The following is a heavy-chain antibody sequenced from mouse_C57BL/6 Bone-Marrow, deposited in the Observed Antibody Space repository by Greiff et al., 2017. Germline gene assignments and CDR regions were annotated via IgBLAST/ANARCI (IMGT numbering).Heavy chain of an antibody. CDR1: GYTFTSYW. Sequence: QVQLQQSGAELVRPGSSVKLSCKASGYTFTSYWMDWVKQRPGQGLEWIGNIYPSDSETHYNQKFKDKATLTVDKSSSTAYMQLSSLTSEDSAVYYSARGFYYGSSSYWYFDVWGTGTTVTVSS. CDR3: ARGFYYGSSSYWYFDV. J-gene: IGHJ1*03. V-gene: IGHV1-61*01. D-gene: IGHD1-1*01. CDR2: IYPSDSET.